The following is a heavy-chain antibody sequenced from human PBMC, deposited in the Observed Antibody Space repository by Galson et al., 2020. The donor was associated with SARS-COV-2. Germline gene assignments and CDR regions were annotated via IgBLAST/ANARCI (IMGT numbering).Heavy chain of an antibody. Sequence: SETLSLTCTVSGGSISSSSYYWGWIRQPPGKGLEWIGSIYYSGSTYYNPSLKSRVTISVDTSKDQFSLKLSSVTAADTAVYYCATRLVVIANATPDLDAFDIWGQGTMVTVSS. CDR2: IYYSGST. CDR1: GGSISSSSYY. CDR3: ATRLVVIANATPDLDAFDI. J-gene: IGHJ3*02. D-gene: IGHD2-21*01. V-gene: IGHV4-39*07.